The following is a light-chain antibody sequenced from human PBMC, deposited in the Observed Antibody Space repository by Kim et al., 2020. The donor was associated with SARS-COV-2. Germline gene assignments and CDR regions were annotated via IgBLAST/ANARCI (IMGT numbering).Light chain of an antibody. Sequence: SYELTQPPSVSVSPGQTASITCSGDKLGDKYACWYQPKPGQSPVLVIYQDSKRTSGIPERFSGSNSGNTATLTISGTQAMDEADYYCQAWDSSTVVFGGGTQLTVL. V-gene: IGLV3-1*01. CDR1: KLGDKY. J-gene: IGLJ2*01. CDR2: QDS. CDR3: QAWDSSTVV.